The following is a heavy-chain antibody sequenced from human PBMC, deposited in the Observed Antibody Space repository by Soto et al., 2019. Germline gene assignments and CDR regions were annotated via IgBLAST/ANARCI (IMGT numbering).Heavy chain of an antibody. D-gene: IGHD5-18*01. CDR3: ARSGNTAIAYYYYGMDV. J-gene: IGHJ6*02. CDR2: IYNSGST. CDR1: GGSISSYY. Sequence: SETLSLTCTVSGGSISSYYWSWIRQPPGKGLEWIGYIYNSGSTSYNPSLKSRVTISVGTSKNQFSLNLSSVTAADTAVYYCARSGNTAIAYYYYGMDVWGQGTTVTVSS. V-gene: IGHV4-59*01.